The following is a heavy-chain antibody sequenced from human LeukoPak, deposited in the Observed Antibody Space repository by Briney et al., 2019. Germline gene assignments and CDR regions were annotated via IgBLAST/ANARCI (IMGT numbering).Heavy chain of an antibody. J-gene: IGHJ4*02. V-gene: IGHV1-2*02. CDR3: ARDRRDGYNLSPDY. Sequence: GASVKVSCKASGYTFTGYYMHWVRQAPGQGLEWMGWINPNSGGTNYAQKFQGRVTMTRDTSISTAYMELSRLRSDDTAVYYCARDRRDGYNLSPDYWGQGTLVTVSS. D-gene: IGHD5-24*01. CDR2: INPNSGGT. CDR1: GYTFTGYY.